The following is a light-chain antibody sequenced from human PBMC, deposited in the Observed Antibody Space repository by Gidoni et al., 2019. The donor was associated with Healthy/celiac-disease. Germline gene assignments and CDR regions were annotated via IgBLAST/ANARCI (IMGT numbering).Light chain of an antibody. CDR3: QQSYSTLS. V-gene: IGKV1-39*01. CDR1: QSISSY. Sequence: DIKMTQSPSSLSASVGDRVTITCRASQSISSYLNWYQQKPGKAPKLLIYAASSLQSWVPSRFSGSGSGTDFTLTISSLQPEDFATYYCQQSYSTLSFGGXTKVEIK. J-gene: IGKJ4*01. CDR2: AAS.